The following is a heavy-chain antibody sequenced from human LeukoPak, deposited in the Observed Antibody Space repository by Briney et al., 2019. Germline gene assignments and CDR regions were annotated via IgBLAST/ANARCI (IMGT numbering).Heavy chain of an antibody. CDR1: GFTFSSYG. CDR3: ARVPEWELLQIDY. D-gene: IGHD1-26*01. J-gene: IGHJ4*02. V-gene: IGHV3-30*02. CDR2: IRYDGSNK. Sequence: AGGSLRLSCTASGFTFSSYGMHWVRQAPGKGLEWVAFIRYDGSNKYYADSVKGRFTISRDNSKNTLYLQMNSLRAEDTAVYYCARVPEWELLQIDYWGQGTLVTVSS.